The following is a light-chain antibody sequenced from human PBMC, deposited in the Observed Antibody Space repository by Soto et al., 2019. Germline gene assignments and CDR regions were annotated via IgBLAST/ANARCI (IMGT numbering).Light chain of an antibody. CDR3: GSYTSSSSYV. CDR2: DVS. J-gene: IGLJ1*01. V-gene: IGLV2-14*01. Sequence: QSVLTQPASVSGSPGQSITISCTGTSSDVGGYNYVSWYQQHPGKAPKLMIYDVSNRPSGVSNRFSGSKSGNTASLTISGLQAEDEADYYCGSYTSSSSYVFGTGTKVTGL. CDR1: SSDVGGYNY.